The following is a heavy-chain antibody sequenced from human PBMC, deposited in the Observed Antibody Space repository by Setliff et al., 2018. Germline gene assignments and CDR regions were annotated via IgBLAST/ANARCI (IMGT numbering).Heavy chain of an antibody. CDR3: ARFLNPRDGYQNSPGFDF. Sequence: SETLSLTCTVSGGSISSGNYYWSWIRQPPGKGLEWIGYIDYSGSTNYNPSLKSRVTISVDTSKNQFSLKLRSVTAADTAVYYCARFLNPRDGYQNSPGFDFWGQGTLVTVSS. J-gene: IGHJ4*02. V-gene: IGHV4-61*01. D-gene: IGHD5-12*01. CDR2: IDYSGST. CDR1: GGSISSGNYY.